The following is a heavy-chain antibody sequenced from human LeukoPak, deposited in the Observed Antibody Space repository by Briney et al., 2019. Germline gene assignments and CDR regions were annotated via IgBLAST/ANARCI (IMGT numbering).Heavy chain of an antibody. CDR3: AREYSGYHKGNWFDP. J-gene: IGHJ5*02. CDR1: GYTFTSYG. D-gene: IGHD5-12*01. CDR2: ISAYNGNT. V-gene: IGHV1-18*01. Sequence: ASVKVSCKASGYTFTSYGISWVRQAPGQGLEWMGWISAYNGNTNYAQKLQGRVTMTTDTSTSTAYMELRSLRSDDTAVYYCAREYSGYHKGNWFDPWGQGTLVTVSS.